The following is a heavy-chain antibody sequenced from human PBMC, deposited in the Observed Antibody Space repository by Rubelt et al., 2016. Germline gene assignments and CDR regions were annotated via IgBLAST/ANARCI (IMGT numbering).Heavy chain of an antibody. J-gene: IGHJ4*02. CDR1: SYD. D-gene: IGHD1-20*01. CDR2: IGTAGDT. CDR3: AREDRGITGTPFDY. Sequence: SYDMHWVRQATGKGLEWVSAIGTAGDTYYPGSVKGRFTISRENAKNSLYLQMNSLRAGDTAVYYCAREDRGITGTPFDYWGQGTLVAVSS. V-gene: IGHV3-13*01.